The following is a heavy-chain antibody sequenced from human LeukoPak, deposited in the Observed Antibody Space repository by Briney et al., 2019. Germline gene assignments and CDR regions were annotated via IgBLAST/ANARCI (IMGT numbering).Heavy chain of an antibody. CDR1: GYTFTSYG. Sequence: ASVKVSCKASGYTFTSYGISWVRQAPGQGLEWMGWISAYNGNTNYAQKFQGRVTMTTDTSTSTAYMELRSLRSDDTAVYYCARFGGAAGRFPLYNWFDPWGQGTLVTVSS. V-gene: IGHV1-18*01. J-gene: IGHJ5*02. D-gene: IGHD6-13*01. CDR3: ARFGGAAGRFPLYNWFDP. CDR2: ISAYNGNT.